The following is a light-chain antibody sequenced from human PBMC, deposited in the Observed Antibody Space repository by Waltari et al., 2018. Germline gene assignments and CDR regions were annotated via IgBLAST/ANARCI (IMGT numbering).Light chain of an antibody. CDR2: GAS. J-gene: IGKJ1*01. CDR1: QRVSSN. CDR3: QQSRA. V-gene: IGKV3-15*01. Sequence: EIVMTQSPATLSVSPGERATLSCRASQRVSSNLALYQQKPGQAPRLLIYGASTRATGIPAGFSGSGSGTEFTLTISSLQSEDFAVYYCQQSRAFGQGTKXEIK.